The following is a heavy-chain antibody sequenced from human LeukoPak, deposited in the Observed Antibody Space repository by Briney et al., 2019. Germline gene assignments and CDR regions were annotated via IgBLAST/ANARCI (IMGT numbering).Heavy chain of an antibody. CDR1: GSSISGYY. CDR3: ARGDSHLHSSGYYYY. D-gene: IGHD3-22*01. Sequence: SETLSLTCNVSGSSISGYYWSWIRQPPGKGLEWIGYVYDSGNTNYNPSLRSRVTISVDTSKDQFSLKLSSVTAADTAVYYCARGDSHLHSSGYYYYWGQRTLVTVSS. CDR2: VYDSGNT. J-gene: IGHJ4*02. V-gene: IGHV4-59*01.